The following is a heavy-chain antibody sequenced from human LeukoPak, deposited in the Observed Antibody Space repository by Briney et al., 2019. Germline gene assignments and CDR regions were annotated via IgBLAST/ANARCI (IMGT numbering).Heavy chain of an antibody. CDR3: AKDIAAESFDY. CDR2: ISSSSTTI. Sequence: GGSLRLSCAASGFTFSSYSMNWVRQAPGKGLQWVSYISSSSTTIYYADSVKGRFTISRDNAKNSLYLQMNSLRAEDTAVYYCAKDIAAESFDYWGQGTLVTVSS. V-gene: IGHV3-48*01. CDR1: GFTFSSYS. D-gene: IGHD6-13*01. J-gene: IGHJ4*02.